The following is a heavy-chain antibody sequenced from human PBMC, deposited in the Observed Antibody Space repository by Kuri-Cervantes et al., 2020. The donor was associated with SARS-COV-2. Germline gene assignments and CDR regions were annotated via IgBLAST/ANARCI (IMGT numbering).Heavy chain of an antibody. Sequence: SQTLSLTCAVYGGSFSGYYWSWIRQPPGKGLEWSGEITHSGSTNYNPYLKSRVTISVDTSKNQFSLKLSSVTAADTAVYYCARDRGRGSPRKYFDYWGQGTLVTVSS. CDR2: ITHSGST. CDR3: ARDRGRGSPRKYFDY. V-gene: IGHV4-34*01. CDR1: GGSFSGYY. J-gene: IGHJ4*02. D-gene: IGHD1-14*01.